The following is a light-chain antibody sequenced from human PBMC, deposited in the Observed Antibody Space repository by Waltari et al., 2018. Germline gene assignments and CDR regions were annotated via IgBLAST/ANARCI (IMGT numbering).Light chain of an antibody. CDR2: IAS. J-gene: IGKJ3*01. CDR3: QHSHS. CDR1: QDIGSA. Sequence: DSLMTQSPSSLSASVGDRVTITCRASQDIGSALNWYQQKPGKAPKLLISIASTLQSGVPSRFSGSGSRSDFTLTINTLQPEDFATYYCQHSHSFGPGTKVDI. V-gene: IGKV1-39*01.